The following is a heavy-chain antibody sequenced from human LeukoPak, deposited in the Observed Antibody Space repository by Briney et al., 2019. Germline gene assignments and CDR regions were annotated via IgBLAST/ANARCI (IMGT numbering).Heavy chain of an antibody. CDR3: ARVHYCSGGSCYPPDY. Sequence: PGGSLRLSCAASGFTFSSYWMHWVRQAPGKGLVWVSRINSDGSSTSYADSVKGRFTISRDNAKNTLYLQMNSLRAEDTAVYYCARVHYCSGGSCYPPDYWGQGTLVTVYS. D-gene: IGHD2-15*01. CDR1: GFTFSSYW. V-gene: IGHV3-74*01. J-gene: IGHJ4*02. CDR2: INSDGSST.